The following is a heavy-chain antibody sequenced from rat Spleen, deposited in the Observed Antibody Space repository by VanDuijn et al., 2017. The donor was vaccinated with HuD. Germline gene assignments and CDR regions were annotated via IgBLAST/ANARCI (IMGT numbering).Heavy chain of an antibody. CDR3: ARFRHHYFDY. J-gene: IGHJ2*01. V-gene: IGHV5-25*01. CDR2: VSMGGTNT. CDR1: GFTFSNYY. Sequence: EVQLVESGGGLVQPGRSLKLSCAASGFTFSNYYMTWVRQAPTKGLEWVAYVSMGGTNTYYGDSVKGRFTISRDNAKRTQYLQRDSLRSEDTATYYCARFRHHYFDYWGQGVMVTVSS.